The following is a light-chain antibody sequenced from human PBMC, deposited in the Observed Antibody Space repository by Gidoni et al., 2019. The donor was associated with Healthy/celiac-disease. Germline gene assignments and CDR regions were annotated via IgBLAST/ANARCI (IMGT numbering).Light chain of an antibody. CDR1: QSVSSSY. CDR3: QQYGSSPGNT. J-gene: IGKJ2*01. Sequence: EIVLTQSPGTLSLSPGERATLSCRARQSVSSSYLAWYQQKPGQAPRLLIYGASSRATGIPDRFSGSGSGTDFTLTISRLEPEDFAVYYCQQYGSSPGNTFXQXTKLEIK. V-gene: IGKV3-20*01. CDR2: GAS.